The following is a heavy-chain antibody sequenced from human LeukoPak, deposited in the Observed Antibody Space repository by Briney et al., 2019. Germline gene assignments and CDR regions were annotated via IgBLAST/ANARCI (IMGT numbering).Heavy chain of an antibody. V-gene: IGHV3-30*04. J-gene: IGHJ4*02. Sequence: GRSLRLSCAASGFTFSSYAMHWVRQAPGKGLEWVAVISYDGSNKYYADSVKGRFTISRDNSKNTLYLQMNSLRAEDTAVYYCARDFRGTYSFDYWGQGTLVTVSS. CDR3: ARDFRGTYSFDY. CDR1: GFTFSSYA. CDR2: ISYDGSNK. D-gene: IGHD1-26*01.